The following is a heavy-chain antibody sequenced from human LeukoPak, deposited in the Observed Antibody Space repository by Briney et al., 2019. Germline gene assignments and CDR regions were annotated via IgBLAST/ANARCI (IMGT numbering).Heavy chain of an antibody. CDR3: AKDGGYDFWSGYYFDY. Sequence: GGSLRLSCVASGFTFSSYGMHWIRQAPGKGLEWVAVTSYDGSNKYYADSVKGRFTISRDNPKNTLYLQMNSLRVEDTAVYYCAKDGGYDFWSGYYFDYWGQGTLVTVSS. CDR2: TSYDGSNK. CDR1: GFTFSSYG. J-gene: IGHJ4*02. V-gene: IGHV3-30*18. D-gene: IGHD3-3*01.